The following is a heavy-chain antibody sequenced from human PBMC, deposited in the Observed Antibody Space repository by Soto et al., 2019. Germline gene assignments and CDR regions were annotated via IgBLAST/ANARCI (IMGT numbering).Heavy chain of an antibody. CDR3: ATWHLQEHAYDV. J-gene: IGHJ3*01. Sequence: PGGSLRLSCAVSGLTVSGKKYVAWVRQAPGKGLEWVSGLYDLDGTYYADSLKGRFTTSGDSSRTIVYLQMNGLRPEDTAVYYCATWHLQEHAYDVWGQGTTVTVSS. CDR2: LYDLDGT. V-gene: IGHV3-53*01. D-gene: IGHD4-4*01. CDR1: GLTVSGKKY.